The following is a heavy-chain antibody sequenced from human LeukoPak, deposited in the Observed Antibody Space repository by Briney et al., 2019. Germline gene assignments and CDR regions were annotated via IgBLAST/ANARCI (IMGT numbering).Heavy chain of an antibody. CDR3: AREGDIVVVPAAITFDY. V-gene: IGHV3-30*02. CDR1: GFTFRSYG. D-gene: IGHD2-2*02. CDR2: IRSDGNDK. J-gene: IGHJ4*02. Sequence: GGSLRLSCAASGFTFRSYGMHWVRQAPGKGLEWVAFIRSDGNDKYYADSVKGRFTISRDNSKNTVYLQMNSLRAEDTAVYYCAREGDIVVVPAAITFDYWGQGTLVTVSS.